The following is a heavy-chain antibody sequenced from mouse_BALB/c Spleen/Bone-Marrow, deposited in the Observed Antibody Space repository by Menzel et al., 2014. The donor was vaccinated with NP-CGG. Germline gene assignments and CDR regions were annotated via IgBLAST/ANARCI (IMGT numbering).Heavy chain of an antibody. CDR1: GYSFTSYW. J-gene: IGHJ4*01. CDR2: IYPGNSGT. V-gene: IGHV1-5*01. CDR3: SYGYDYYAMDY. D-gene: IGHD2-2*01. Sequence: VQLQQSETVLARPGASVKMSCKASGYSFTSYWMHWVKPRPGQGLEWIGAIYPGNSGTSYKQKFKGKAKLTAVTSASTAYMELSSLTNEDSAVYYCSYGYDYYAMDYWGQGTSVTVSS.